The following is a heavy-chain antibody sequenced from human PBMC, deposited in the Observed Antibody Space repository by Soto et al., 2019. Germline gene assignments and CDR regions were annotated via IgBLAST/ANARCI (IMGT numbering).Heavy chain of an antibody. CDR1: GLIFSSFG. J-gene: IGHJ5*02. D-gene: IGHD3-22*01. CDR2: ISYDGGNK. CDR3: AKEPTSSSWYNWFDP. Sequence: GGSLRLSCAASGLIFSSFGFHWVRQAPGKGLEWVAVISYDGGNKYYADSVKGRFTISRDNSKNTLYLQMNTPRAEDTAVYYCAKEPTSSSWYNWFDPWGQGTLVTSPQ. V-gene: IGHV3-30*18.